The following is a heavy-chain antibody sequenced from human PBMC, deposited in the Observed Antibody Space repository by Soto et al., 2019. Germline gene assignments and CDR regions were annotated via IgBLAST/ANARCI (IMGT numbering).Heavy chain of an antibody. D-gene: IGHD3-10*01. CDR3: ATGWLGELLFDS. CDR1: GFTFSRSG. J-gene: IGHJ4*02. CDR2: IGSGGRT. Sequence: GGSLRLSCAAPGFTFSRSGMSWVRQAPGRGPEWVSGIGSGGRTYYADSVKGRFTISRDNSKNTVSLQMNSLRGEDTAVYFCATGWLGELLFDSWGQGTVVTVSS. V-gene: IGHV3-23*01.